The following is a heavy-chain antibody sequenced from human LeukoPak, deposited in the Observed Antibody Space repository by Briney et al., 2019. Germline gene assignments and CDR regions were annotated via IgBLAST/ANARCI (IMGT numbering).Heavy chain of an antibody. J-gene: IGHJ4*02. V-gene: IGHV4-4*02. Sequence: SETLSLTCAVSGGSISSSNWWSWVRQPPGKGLEWIGEIYHSGSTNYNPSLKSRVTISVDKSKNQFSLKLSSVTAADTAVYYCASTSHDSSGYYPHNFDYWGQGTLVTVSS. CDR3: ASTSHDSSGYYPHNFDY. D-gene: IGHD3-22*01. CDR2: IYHSGST. CDR1: GGSISSSNW.